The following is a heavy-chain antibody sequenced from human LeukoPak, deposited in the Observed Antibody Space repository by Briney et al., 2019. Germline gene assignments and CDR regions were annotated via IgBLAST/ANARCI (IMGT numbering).Heavy chain of an antibody. D-gene: IGHD3-10*01. J-gene: IGHJ5*02. CDR1: GYTFTSYG. Sequence: GASVKVSCKASGYTFTSYGINWVRQATGQGLEWMGWMNPNSGNTVYAQKFQGRVTMTRHTTISTADMELSRLRSEDTAVYYCARVRRESWFDPSGEGTLVTVSS. CDR3: ARVRRESWFDP. V-gene: IGHV1-8*01. CDR2: MNPNSGNT.